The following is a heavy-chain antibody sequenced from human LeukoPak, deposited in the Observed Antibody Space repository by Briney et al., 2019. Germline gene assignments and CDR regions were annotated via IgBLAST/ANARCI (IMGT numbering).Heavy chain of an antibody. CDR1: GFSFSDYW. CDR2: IKQDGSEK. V-gene: IGHV3-7*01. J-gene: IGHJ4*02. CDR3: ARDGGSAMPFDY. Sequence: PGGSLRLSCAASGFSFSDYWMSWVRQAPGKGLEWVANIKQDGSEKNYVDSVKGRFTISRDNAKNSLYLQMNSLRAEDTAVYYCARDGGSAMPFDYWGQGTLVTVSS. D-gene: IGHD2-2*01.